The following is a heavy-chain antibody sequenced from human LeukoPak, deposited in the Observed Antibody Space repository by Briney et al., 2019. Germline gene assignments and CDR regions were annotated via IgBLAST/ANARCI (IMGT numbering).Heavy chain of an antibody. D-gene: IGHD2-2*01. V-gene: IGHV4-38-2*01. CDR1: GYSISSGYY. CDR3: ARSTDY. CDR2: IYHSGST. J-gene: IGHJ4*02. Sequence: PSETLSLTCAVSGYSISSGYYWGWIRQPPGKGLEWIGSIYHSGSTYYNPSLKSRVTISVDTSKDQFSLKLSSVTAADTAVYYCARSTDYWGQGTLVTVSS.